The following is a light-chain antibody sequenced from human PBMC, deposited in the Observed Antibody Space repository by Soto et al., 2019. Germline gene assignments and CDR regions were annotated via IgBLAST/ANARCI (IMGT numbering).Light chain of an antibody. J-gene: IGKJ2*01. CDR3: QQYSKEST. Sequence: DVEMTQSPSTLPTSIGDRVTIKCRASQNVSNWLAWYQQKPGKAPKLLTDKASRLESGVPSRFSASGSGTDFTLTINSLQSDDFATYFCQQYSKESTFGQGTKLEIK. CDR1: QNVSNW. V-gene: IGKV1-5*03. CDR2: KAS.